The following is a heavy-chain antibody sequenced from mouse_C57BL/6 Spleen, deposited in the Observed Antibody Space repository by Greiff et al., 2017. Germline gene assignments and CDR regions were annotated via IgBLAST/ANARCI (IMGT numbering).Heavy chain of an antibody. J-gene: IGHJ2*01. CDR3: ARLYYGSSYSYFDY. D-gene: IGHD1-1*01. V-gene: IGHV7-3*01. CDR1: GFTFTDYY. CDR2: IRNKANGYTT. Sequence: EVQGVESGGGLVQPGGSLSLSCAASGFTFTDYYMSWVRQPPGKALEWLGFIRNKANGYTTEYSASVKGRFTISRDNSQSILYLQMNALRAEDSATYYCARLYYGSSYSYFDYWGQGTTLTVSS.